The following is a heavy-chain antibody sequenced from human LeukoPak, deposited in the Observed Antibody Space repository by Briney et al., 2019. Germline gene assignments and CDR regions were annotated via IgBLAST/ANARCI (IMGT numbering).Heavy chain of an antibody. Sequence: GESLKISCKGSGYSFSTYWIGWVRQMPGKGLECLGVIYPGDSDTRYSPSFQGQVTISADKSISTAYLQWSSLKASDTAMYYCARHLPLDYYDSSGYAFDIWGQGTMVTVSS. CDR3: ARHLPLDYYDSSGYAFDI. CDR1: GYSFSTYW. CDR2: IYPGDSDT. J-gene: IGHJ3*02. D-gene: IGHD3-22*01. V-gene: IGHV5-51*01.